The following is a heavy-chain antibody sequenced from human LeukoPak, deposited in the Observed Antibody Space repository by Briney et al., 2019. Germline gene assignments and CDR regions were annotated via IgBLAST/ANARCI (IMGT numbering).Heavy chain of an antibody. J-gene: IGHJ4*02. D-gene: IGHD3-22*01. CDR2: ISSSSSYI. CDR1: GFTFSSYS. Sequence: GGSLRLSCAASGFTFSSYSMNWVRQAPGKGLEWVSSISSSSSYIYYADSVKGRFTISRDNAKNSLYLQMNSLRAEGTAVYYCARGAYTMIVVRRDKIDYWGQGTLVTVSS. CDR3: ARGAYTMIVVRRDKIDY. V-gene: IGHV3-21*01.